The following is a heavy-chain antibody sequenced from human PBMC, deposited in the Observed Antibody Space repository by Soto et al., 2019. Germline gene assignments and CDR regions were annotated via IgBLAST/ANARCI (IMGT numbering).Heavy chain of an antibody. Sequence: SETLSLTCAASGGSFTSNNLWTWVRQPPGQGLEWIGEIYRTGSTNYNPSLKSRVTISLDKSENQFSLKVTSLTAADTAVYYCASRDPGTSVDYWGQGTLVTVSS. CDR3: ASRDPGTSVDY. V-gene: IGHV4-4*02. CDR1: GGSFTSNNL. J-gene: IGHJ4*02. CDR2: IYRTGST. D-gene: IGHD1-7*01.